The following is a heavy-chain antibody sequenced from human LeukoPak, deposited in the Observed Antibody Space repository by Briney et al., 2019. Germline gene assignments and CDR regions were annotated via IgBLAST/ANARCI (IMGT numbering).Heavy chain of an antibody. CDR2: INPNSGGT. CDR1: GYTFTGYY. Sequence: ASVKVSCKASGYTFTGYYMHWVRQAPGQGLEWMGWINPNSGGTNYAQKFQGRVTMTRDTSISTAYMELSSLRSEDTAVYYCARDGVGESRLWYWGQGTLVTVSS. J-gene: IGHJ4*02. CDR3: ARDGVGESRLWY. V-gene: IGHV1-2*02. D-gene: IGHD3-10*01.